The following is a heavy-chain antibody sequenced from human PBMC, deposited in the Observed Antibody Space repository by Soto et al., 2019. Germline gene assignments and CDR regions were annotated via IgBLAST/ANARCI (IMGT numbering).Heavy chain of an antibody. CDR2: ISWNSGSI. Sequence: PGGSLRLSCAASGFTFDDYAMHWVRQAPGKGLEWVSGISWNSGSIGYADSVKGRFTISRDNAKNSLYLQMNSLRAEDTALYYCAREETRWPLAFGLDVWGQGTTVTVSS. CDR1: GFTFDDYA. D-gene: IGHD2-15*01. J-gene: IGHJ6*02. CDR3: AREETRWPLAFGLDV. V-gene: IGHV3-9*01.